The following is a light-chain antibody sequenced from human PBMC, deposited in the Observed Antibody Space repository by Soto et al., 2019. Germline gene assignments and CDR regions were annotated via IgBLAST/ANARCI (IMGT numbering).Light chain of an antibody. CDR3: QQYTYSPWT. V-gene: IGKV3-20*01. Sequence: EVVLTQSPGTLSLSPGERATLSCRASHSVSSGYLGWYQQKPGQAPRLLIYGASSRATGIQDRFSGSGSGTDFTLTISRLEPEDFAVYFCQQYTYSPWTFGQGTKVDIK. CDR1: HSVSSGY. J-gene: IGKJ1*01. CDR2: GAS.